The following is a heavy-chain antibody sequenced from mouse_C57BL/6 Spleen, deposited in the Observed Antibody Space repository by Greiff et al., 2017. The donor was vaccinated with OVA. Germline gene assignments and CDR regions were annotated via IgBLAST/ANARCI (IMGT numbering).Heavy chain of an antibody. V-gene: IGHV1-52*01. Sequence: VQLQQPGAELVRPGSSVKLSCKASGYTFTSYWMHWVKQRPIQGLEWIGNIDPSDSETHYNQKFKDKATLTVDKSSSTAYMQLSSLTSEDSAVYYCARGGYSNYLYAMDYWGQGTSVTVSS. CDR1: GYTFTSYW. CDR2: IDPSDSET. J-gene: IGHJ4*01. D-gene: IGHD2-5*01. CDR3: ARGGYSNYLYAMDY.